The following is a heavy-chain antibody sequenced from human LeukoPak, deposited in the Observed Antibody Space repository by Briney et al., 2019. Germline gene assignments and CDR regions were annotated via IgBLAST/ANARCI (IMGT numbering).Heavy chain of an antibody. CDR2: INQGGSST. J-gene: IGHJ5*02. Sequence: QPGGSLRLSCAASGFSFSSTWMHWVRQAPAKGLVWVSRINQGGSSTYYADPVKGRFTISRDNAKNTLYLQMNSLRAEDTAVYYCARSNWFDPWGQGTMVTVSS. CDR3: ARSNWFDP. V-gene: IGHV3-74*01. CDR1: GFSFSSTW.